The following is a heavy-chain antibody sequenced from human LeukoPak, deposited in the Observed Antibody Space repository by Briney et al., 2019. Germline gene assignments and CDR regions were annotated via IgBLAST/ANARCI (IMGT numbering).Heavy chain of an antibody. V-gene: IGHV1-69*06. D-gene: IGHD1-26*01. CDR1: GGTFSSYA. CDR2: IIPIFGTA. CDR3: AMPPGLLSSGWFDP. J-gene: IGHJ5*02. Sequence: ASVKVSCKASGGTFSSYAISWVRQAPGQGLEWMGGIIPIFGTANYAQKFQGRVTITADKSTSTAYMELSSLRSEDTAVYYCAMPPGLLSSGWFDPWGQGTLVTVPS.